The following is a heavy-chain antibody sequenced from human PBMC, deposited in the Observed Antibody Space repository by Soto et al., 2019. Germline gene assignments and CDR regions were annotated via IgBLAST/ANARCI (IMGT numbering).Heavy chain of an antibody. Sequence: QVQLVQSGAEVKKPGSSVKVSCKASGGTFSSYTISWVRQAPGQGLEWMGRIIPILGIANYAQKFQGRVTITADKSTSTAYMELSSLRSEDTAVYYSASPWRGDCSGGSCYGWGQGTLVTVSS. CDR3: ASPWRGDCSGGSCYG. J-gene: IGHJ4*02. V-gene: IGHV1-69*02. D-gene: IGHD2-15*01. CDR1: GGTFSSYT. CDR2: IIPILGIA.